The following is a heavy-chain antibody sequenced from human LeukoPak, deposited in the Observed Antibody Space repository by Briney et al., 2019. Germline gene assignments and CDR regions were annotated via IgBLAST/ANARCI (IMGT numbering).Heavy chain of an antibody. CDR2: IIPIFGTA. Sequence: GASVKVSCTASGGTFSSYAISWVRQAPGQGLEWMGGIIPIFGTANYAQKFQGRVTITADESTSTAYMELSSLRSEDTAVYYCATLRYFDWLSDMEPDYYYYYGMDVWGQGTTVTVSS. J-gene: IGHJ6*02. V-gene: IGHV1-69*13. CDR3: ATLRYFDWLSDMEPDYYYYYGMDV. D-gene: IGHD3-9*01. CDR1: GGTFSSYA.